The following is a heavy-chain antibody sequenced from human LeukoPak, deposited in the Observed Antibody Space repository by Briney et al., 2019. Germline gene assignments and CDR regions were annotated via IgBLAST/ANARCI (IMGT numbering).Heavy chain of an antibody. J-gene: IGHJ4*02. D-gene: IGHD3-16*02. CDR3: AREPYRFDY. V-gene: IGHV7-4-1*02. CDR2: INTNTGNP. Sequence: ASVNVSCKASGYTFISYGISWVRQAPGQGLEWMGWINTNTGNPTYAQGFTGRFVFSLDTSVSTAYLQITSLKAEDTAVYYCAREPYRFDYWGQGTLVTVSS. CDR1: GYTFISYG.